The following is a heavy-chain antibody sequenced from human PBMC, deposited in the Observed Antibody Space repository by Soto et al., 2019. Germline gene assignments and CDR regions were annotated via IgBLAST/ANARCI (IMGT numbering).Heavy chain of an antibody. CDR3: SLFVGYGGSEYYFDN. V-gene: IGHV3-30-3*02. J-gene: IGHJ4*02. D-gene: IGHD5-12*01. CDR1: GFTFRSYA. CDR2: ISNDGNNN. Sequence: QVQPVESGGGVVQPGRSLRLSCVVSGFTFRSYAMHWVRQAPGKGLEWVAVISNDGNNNYHADSVKGRFTISRDNSKNTLYLHMYSLRAEDTALYYCSLFVGYGGSEYYFDNWVQGIQVIVST.